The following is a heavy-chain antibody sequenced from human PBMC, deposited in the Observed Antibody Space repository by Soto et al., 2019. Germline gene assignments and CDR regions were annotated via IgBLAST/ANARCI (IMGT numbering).Heavy chain of an antibody. V-gene: IGHV3-30*18. Sequence: GSLRLSCSASGFTFSSYVMHWVRQAPGKGLEWVAVISYDGSNKYYADSVKGRFTISRDNSKNTLYLQMNSLRAEDTAVYYCAKDSGPAYQLEPSFYFDYWGQGSLV. J-gene: IGHJ4*02. CDR2: ISYDGSNK. CDR3: AKDSGPAYQLEPSFYFDY. D-gene: IGHD1-1*01. CDR1: GFTFSSYV.